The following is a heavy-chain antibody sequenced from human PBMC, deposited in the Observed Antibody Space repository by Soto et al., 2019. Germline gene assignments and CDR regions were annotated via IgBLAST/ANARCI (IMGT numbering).Heavy chain of an antibody. Sequence: GASVKVSCKASGCTFSSYAISWVRQAPGQGLEWMGGIIPIFGTANYAQKFQGRVTITADESTSTAYMELSSLRSEDTAVYYCAREQNGNYAGVSSFDPWGQGTLVTVSS. D-gene: IGHD1-7*01. J-gene: IGHJ5*02. V-gene: IGHV1-69*13. CDR3: AREQNGNYAGVSSFDP. CDR1: GCTFSSYA. CDR2: IIPIFGTA.